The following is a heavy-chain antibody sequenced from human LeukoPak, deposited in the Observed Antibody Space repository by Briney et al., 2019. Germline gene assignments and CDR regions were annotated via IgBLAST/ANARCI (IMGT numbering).Heavy chain of an antibody. CDR2: ISYDGSNK. CDR1: GFTFSSYG. V-gene: IGHV3-30*18. Sequence: RGGSLRLSCAASGFTFSSYGMDSVRQAPGKGLEWVAVISYDGSNKYYADSVKCRFTISRDNSKNTLYLQMNSLSAEDTAVYYCAKVRGQYSSSWYTRYYYYYGIDVWGNGTTVTVSS. J-gene: IGHJ6*04. CDR3: AKVRGQYSSSWYTRYYYYYGIDV. D-gene: IGHD6-13*01.